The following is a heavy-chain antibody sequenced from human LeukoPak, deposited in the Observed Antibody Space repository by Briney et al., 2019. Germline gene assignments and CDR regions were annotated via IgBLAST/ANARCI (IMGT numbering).Heavy chain of an antibody. Sequence: SETLSLTCTVSGGSISSYYWSWIRQPPGKGLEWIGYIYYSGSTNYNPSLKSRVTISVDTSKNQFSLKLSSVTAADTAVYYCARLGGSYGDGDNWFDPWGQGTLVTVSS. CDR1: GGSISSYY. CDR2: IYYSGST. J-gene: IGHJ5*02. D-gene: IGHD1-26*01. V-gene: IGHV4-59*08. CDR3: ARLGGSYGDGDNWFDP.